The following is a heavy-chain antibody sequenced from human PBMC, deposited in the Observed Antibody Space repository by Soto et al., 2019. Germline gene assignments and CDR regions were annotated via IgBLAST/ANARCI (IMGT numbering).Heavy chain of an antibody. V-gene: IGHV1-69*01. CDR2: IIPIFVTA. CDR1: GGTFSSYA. CDR3: ASTYCSGGSCYSLYYYYGMDV. J-gene: IGHJ6*02. D-gene: IGHD2-15*01. Sequence: QVQLVQSGAEVKKPGSSVKVSCKASGGTFSSYAISWVRQAPGQGLEWMGGIIPIFVTANYAQKFQGRVTITADESTSTAYMELSSLRSEDTAVYYCASTYCSGGSCYSLYYYYGMDVWGQGTTVTVSS.